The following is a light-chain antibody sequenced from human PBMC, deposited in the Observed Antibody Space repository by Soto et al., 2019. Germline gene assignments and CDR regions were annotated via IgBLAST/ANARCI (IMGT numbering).Light chain of an antibody. J-gene: IGKJ1*01. V-gene: IGKV3-15*01. Sequence: EIVMTQSPATLSVSPGERATLSCRASQSVSSNLAWYQQKPGQAPRLLIYGASTRATGIPARFSGSGSGTEFTLTTSSLHSEDFAFYSCNNYNNWLRWPFGQGPKVESK. CDR3: NNYNNWLRWP. CDR2: GAS. CDR1: QSVSSN.